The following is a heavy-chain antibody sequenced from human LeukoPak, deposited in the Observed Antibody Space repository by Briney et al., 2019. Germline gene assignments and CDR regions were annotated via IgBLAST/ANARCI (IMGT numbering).Heavy chain of an antibody. D-gene: IGHD3-9*01. CDR1: GGTFSSYA. CDR2: IIPIFGTA. V-gene: IGHV1-69*13. Sequence: GASVKVSCTASGGTFSSYAISWVRQAPGQGLEWMGGIIPIFGTANYAQKFQGRVTITADESTSTAYMELSSLRPEDTAVYYCARDNVRASYYDILTGYYFPNYFDYWGQGTLVTVSS. J-gene: IGHJ4*02. CDR3: ARDNVRASYYDILTGYYFPNYFDY.